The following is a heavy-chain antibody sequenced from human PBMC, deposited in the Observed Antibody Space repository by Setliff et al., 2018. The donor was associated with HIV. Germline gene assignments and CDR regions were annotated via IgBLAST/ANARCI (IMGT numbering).Heavy chain of an antibody. CDR3: AKDRWGGKPYYFDY. V-gene: IGHV3-30*18. CDR1: GFTFSSYV. J-gene: IGHJ4*02. CDR2: MSTGGGIK. Sequence: GGSLRLSCAATGFTFSSYVLHWVRQAPGKGLEWVAVMSTGGGIKICADSVKGRFTISRDNSRNTLYLRMNSLRADDTAVYYCAKDRWGGKPYYFDYWGQGTLVTVSS. D-gene: IGHD7-27*01.